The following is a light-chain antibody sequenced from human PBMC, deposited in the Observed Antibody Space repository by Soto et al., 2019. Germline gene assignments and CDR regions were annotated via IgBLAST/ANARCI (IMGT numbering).Light chain of an antibody. J-gene: IGKJ1*01. Sequence: EIVMTQSPATLSVSPGERATLSCRASQSVRTNLAWYRQKPGQAPTLLIYDASIRATGIPARFSGSGSGTELTLTNSRPQYEHFGVYYCQRYNLWPPWTLDQGTQEQIK. CDR1: QSVRTN. CDR2: DAS. V-gene: IGKV3-15*01. CDR3: QRYNLWPPWT.